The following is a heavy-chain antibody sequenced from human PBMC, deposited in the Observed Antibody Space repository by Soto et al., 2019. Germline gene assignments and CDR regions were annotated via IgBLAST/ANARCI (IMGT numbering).Heavy chain of an antibody. CDR2: IRAYNGNT. D-gene: IGHD6-13*01. Sequence: AAGKVSCKASGYTFARYGISWGRQAPGQGLEWMGWIRAYNGNTNYPQKLRGRVTMTTDTSTSTVYLELRSLRSDDTAVYYCARVGYSSSWYVAFDIWGQGTMVTVSS. CDR1: GYTFARYG. CDR3: ARVGYSSSWYVAFDI. J-gene: IGHJ3*02. V-gene: IGHV1-18*01.